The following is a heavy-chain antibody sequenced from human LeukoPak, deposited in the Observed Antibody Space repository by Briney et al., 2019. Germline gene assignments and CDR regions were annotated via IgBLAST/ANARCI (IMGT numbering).Heavy chain of an antibody. CDR2: FSGGSGSR. CDR1: GITFSTYA. Sequence: QTGGSLRLSCAASGITFSTYAMSWVRQAPGKGLEWVSTFSGGSGSRYYADSVKGRFTISRDNAKNSLYLQMNSLRAEDTAFYYCAKNWGSFSWYFDLWGRGTLVTVSS. D-gene: IGHD7-27*01. CDR3: AKNWGSFSWYFDL. V-gene: IGHV3-23*01. J-gene: IGHJ2*01.